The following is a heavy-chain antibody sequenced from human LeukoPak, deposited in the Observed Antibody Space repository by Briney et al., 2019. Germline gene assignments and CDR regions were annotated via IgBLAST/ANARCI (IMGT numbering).Heavy chain of an antibody. CDR1: GYTFTGYY. Sequence: ASVKVSCKASGYTFTGYYMHWVRLAPGQGLEWMGWINPNSGGTNYAQKFQGRVTMTRDTSISTAYMELSGLRSDDTAVYYCARANMVRGVGLFFDRNWFDPWGQGTLVTVSS. D-gene: IGHD3-10*01. CDR2: INPNSGGT. J-gene: IGHJ5*02. V-gene: IGHV1-2*02. CDR3: ARANMVRGVGLFFDRNWFDP.